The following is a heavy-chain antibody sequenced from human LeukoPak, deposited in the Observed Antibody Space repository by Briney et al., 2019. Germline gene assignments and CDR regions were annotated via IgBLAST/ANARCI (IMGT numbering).Heavy chain of an antibody. V-gene: IGHV4-39*07. CDR1: GGSINTSFYY. J-gene: IGHJ3*02. Sequence: SETLSLTCSVSGGSINTSFYYWGWIRQPPGKGLEWIGSIYYSGSTYYNPSLKRRVTMSIDTSENQFSLKLSSVTAADTAVYYCARFALALGAFDIWGQGTMVTVSS. CDR2: IYYSGST. CDR3: ARFALALGAFDI.